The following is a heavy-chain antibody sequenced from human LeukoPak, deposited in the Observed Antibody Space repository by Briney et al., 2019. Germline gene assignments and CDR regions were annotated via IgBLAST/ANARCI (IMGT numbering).Heavy chain of an antibody. CDR3: AREAYYYYGMDV. CDR1: GGSISSYH. V-gene: IGHV4-59*01. CDR2: IYYSGST. J-gene: IGHJ6*02. Sequence: SETLSLTCTVSGGSISSYHWSWIRQPPGKGLEWIGYIYYSGSTNYNPSLKSRVAISVDTSKNQFSLKLSSVTAADTAVYYCAREAYYYYGMDVWGQGTTVTVPS.